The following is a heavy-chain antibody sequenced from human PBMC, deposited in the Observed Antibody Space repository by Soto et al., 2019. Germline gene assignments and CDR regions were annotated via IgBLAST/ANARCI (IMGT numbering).Heavy chain of an antibody. D-gene: IGHD2-21*02. Sequence: GESLKISCKGSGYSFTSYWIGWVRQMPGKGLEWMGIIYPGDSDTRYSPSFQGQVTISADKSISTAYLQWSSLKASDTAMYYCARCGGDSYYYYGMDVWGQGTTVTVSS. V-gene: IGHV5-51*01. CDR1: GYSFTSYW. CDR3: ARCGGDSYYYYGMDV. CDR2: IYPGDSDT. J-gene: IGHJ6*02.